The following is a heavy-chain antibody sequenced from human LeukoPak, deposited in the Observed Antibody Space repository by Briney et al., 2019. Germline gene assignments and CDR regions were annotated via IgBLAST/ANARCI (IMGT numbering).Heavy chain of an antibody. D-gene: IGHD2-21*01. V-gene: IGHV4-59*01. Sequence: SETLSLTCTVSGGSISTYFWSWIRQPPGKGLEWIGYIYHSGSTNYNPSLKSRVTISVDTSKNQFSLKLSSVTAADTAVYYCARDRDYSLDYWGQGTLVTVSS. CDR3: ARDRDYSLDY. J-gene: IGHJ4*02. CDR1: GGSISTYF. CDR2: IYHSGST.